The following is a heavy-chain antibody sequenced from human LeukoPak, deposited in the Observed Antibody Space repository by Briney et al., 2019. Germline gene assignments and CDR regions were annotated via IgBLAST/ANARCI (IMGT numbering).Heavy chain of an antibody. CDR2: IYPVNSDT. V-gene: IGHV5-51*01. CDR1: GYSFPSYW. D-gene: IGHD5-18*01. CDR3: ARRGYTYGSRVANWFDP. Sequence: GESLKISCKGSGYSFPSYWIGWVRQMPGKGLDWMGIIYPVNSDTRYSPSFQGQVTISADKSINTAYLQWSSLKASDTAMYYCARRGYTYGSRVANWFDPWGQGTLVTVSS. J-gene: IGHJ5*02.